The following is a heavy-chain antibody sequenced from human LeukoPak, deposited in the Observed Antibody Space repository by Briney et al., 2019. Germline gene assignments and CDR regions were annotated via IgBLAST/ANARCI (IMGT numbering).Heavy chain of an antibody. J-gene: IGHJ6*03. CDR2: IRYDAINE. CDR1: GFTFSRSG. D-gene: IGHD3-9*01. V-gene: IGHV3-30*02. CDR3: ARDLSPLRYFDWLLCERVSYYYYMDV. Sequence: GGSLRLSCVGSGFTFSRSGIHWVSQAPGKGLEWVAFIRYDAINEYYADSVKGRFTISRDDSKSTVFLQMNSLRAEDTAVYYCARDLSPLRYFDWLLCERVSYYYYMDVWGKGTTVTVSS.